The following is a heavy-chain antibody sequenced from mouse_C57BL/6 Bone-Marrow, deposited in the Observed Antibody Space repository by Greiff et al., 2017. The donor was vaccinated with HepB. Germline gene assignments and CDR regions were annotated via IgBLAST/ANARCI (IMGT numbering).Heavy chain of an antibody. CDR1: GYTFTDYY. CDR3: AGGGNLYYFDY. CDR2: INPYNGGT. V-gene: IGHV1-19*01. Sequence: VQLQQSGPVLVKPGASVKMSCKASGYTFTDYYMNWVKQSHGKSLEWIGVINPYNGGTSYNQKFKGKATLTVDKSSSTAYMELNSLTSEDSAVYYCAGGGNLYYFDYWGQGTTLTVSS. J-gene: IGHJ2*01. D-gene: IGHD2-1*01.